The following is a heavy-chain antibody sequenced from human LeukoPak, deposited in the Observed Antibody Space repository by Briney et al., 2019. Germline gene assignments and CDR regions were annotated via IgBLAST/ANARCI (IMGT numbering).Heavy chain of an antibody. CDR1: GFTFSTYG. D-gene: IGHD4-17*01. CDR3: AKDVNKVTTHFDY. CDR2: ISYDGGNK. J-gene: IGHJ4*02. Sequence: TGGSLRLSCAASGFTFSTYGMHWVRQAPGKGLEWVAVISYDGGNKYCADSVKGRFTISRDNSKNTLYLQMNSPRTEDTAVYYCAKDVNKVTTHFDYWGQGALVTVSS. V-gene: IGHV3-30*18.